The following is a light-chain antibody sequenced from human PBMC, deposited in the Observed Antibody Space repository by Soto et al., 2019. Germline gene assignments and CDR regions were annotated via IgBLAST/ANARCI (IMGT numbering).Light chain of an antibody. CDR2: KAS. Sequence: DIQMTQSPSTLSASVGDRVPITCRASQSISTWLAWYQQKPGTAPKLLIYKASSLQSGVPSRFSGSGSGTEFTLTISSLQPDDFATYYCQQYVRAFRSFGQGTKVDI. CDR3: QQYVRAFRS. J-gene: IGKJ1*01. V-gene: IGKV1-5*03. CDR1: QSISTW.